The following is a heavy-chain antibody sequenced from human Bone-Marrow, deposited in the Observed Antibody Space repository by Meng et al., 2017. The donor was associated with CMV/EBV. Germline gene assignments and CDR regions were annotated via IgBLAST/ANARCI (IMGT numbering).Heavy chain of an antibody. D-gene: IGHD6-13*01. CDR3: ARGGRKGRFQQLVSVGWGY. J-gene: IGHJ4*02. Sequence: GGSLRLSCAASGFTFSSYAMSWIRQAPGKGLEWVSYISSSGSTIYYADSVKGRFTISRDNAKNSLYLQMNSLRAEDTAVYYCARGGRKGRFQQLVSVGWGYWGQGTLVTVSS. V-gene: IGHV3-11*04. CDR1: GFTFSSYA. CDR2: ISSSGSTI.